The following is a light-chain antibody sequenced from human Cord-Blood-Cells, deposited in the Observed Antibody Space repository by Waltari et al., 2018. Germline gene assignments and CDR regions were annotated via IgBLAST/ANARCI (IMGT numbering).Light chain of an antibody. CDR1: SWHSSYA. Sequence: QLVLTQSPSASASLGASVKLTCTLSSWHSSYAIPWHQQPPEKGPRYLMKLNSDGSHSKGDGIPDRFSGSSSGAERYLTISSLQSEDEADYYCQTWGTGIQVFGGGTKLTVL. J-gene: IGLJ3*02. V-gene: IGLV4-69*01. CDR2: LNSDGSH. CDR3: QTWGTGIQV.